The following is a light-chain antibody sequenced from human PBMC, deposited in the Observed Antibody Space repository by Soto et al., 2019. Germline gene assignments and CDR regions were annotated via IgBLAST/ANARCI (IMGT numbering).Light chain of an antibody. CDR1: QSVLYSSNNKNY. J-gene: IGKJ4*01. CDR3: QQYYTTPVT. Sequence: DIVVTQSPDSLAVPLGERATINCKSSQSVLYSSNNKNYLVWYQQKPGQPPKLLIYWASTRESGVPDRFGGSGSGTDFTLTISSLQAEDVAVYYCQQYYTTPVTFGGGTKVDIK. V-gene: IGKV4-1*01. CDR2: WAS.